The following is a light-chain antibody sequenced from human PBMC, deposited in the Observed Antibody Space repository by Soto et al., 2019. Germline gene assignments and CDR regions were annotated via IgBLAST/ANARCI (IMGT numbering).Light chain of an antibody. CDR2: KAS. Sequence: DIQMTQCPSTLCASVGDRVTITCRASQSVSGWLAWYQQKPGQAPKLLIYKASSLESGVPSRFSGSGSRTEFTLTVSSLQPDDFATYYCQQYSTYFRTFGQGTKVEIK. CDR1: QSVSGW. J-gene: IGKJ1*01. CDR3: QQYSTYFRT. V-gene: IGKV1-5*03.